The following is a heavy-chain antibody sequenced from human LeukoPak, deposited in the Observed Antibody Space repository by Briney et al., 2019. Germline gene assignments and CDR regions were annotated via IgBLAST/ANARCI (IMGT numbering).Heavy chain of an antibody. CDR1: GGSISSGSYY. J-gene: IGHJ6*03. V-gene: IGHV4-61*02. D-gene: IGHD2-2*01. CDR3: AIGPYCSSTSCYQNYYYYMDV. CDR2: IYTSGST. Sequence: NPSETLSLTCTVSGGSISSGSYYWSWIRQPAGKGLEWIGRIYTSGSTNYNPSLKSRVTISVDTSKNQFSPKLSSVTAADTAVYYCAIGPYCSSTSCYQNYYYYMDVWGKGTTVTVSS.